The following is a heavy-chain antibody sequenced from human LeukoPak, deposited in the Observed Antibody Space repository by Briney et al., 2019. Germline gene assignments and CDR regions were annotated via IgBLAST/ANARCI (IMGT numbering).Heavy chain of an antibody. D-gene: IGHD2-2*01. CDR2: ISDSDADT. CDR3: ATRSRPHYIVVVPAAPLY. Sequence: PGGSLRLSCAASGFSFRSFTMHWVRQAPGKGLEWVSGISDSDADTHYADSVKGRFTISRDNSKNTVYLQMNSLRAEDTAVYYCATRSRPHYIVVVPAAPLYWGQGTLVTVSS. J-gene: IGHJ4*02. CDR1: GFSFRSFT. V-gene: IGHV3-23*01.